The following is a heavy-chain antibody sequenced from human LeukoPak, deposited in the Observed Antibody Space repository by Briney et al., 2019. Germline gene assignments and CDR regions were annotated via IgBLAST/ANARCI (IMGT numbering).Heavy chain of an antibody. V-gene: IGHV1-18*01. CDR2: ISAYNGNT. J-gene: IGHJ4*02. D-gene: IGHD1-26*01. CDR1: GYTFTSYG. Sequence: WASVKVSCKASGYTFTSYGISWVRQAPGQGLEWMGWISAYNGNTNYAQKLQGRVTMTTDTSTSTAYMELRSLRSDDTAVYYRARIVGATTGVGDRFDYWGQGTLVTVSS. CDR3: ARIVGATTGVGDRFDY.